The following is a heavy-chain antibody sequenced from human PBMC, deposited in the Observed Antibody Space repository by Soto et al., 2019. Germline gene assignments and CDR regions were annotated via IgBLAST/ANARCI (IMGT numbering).Heavy chain of an antibody. Sequence: GASLKVSCKASGYTFTSYDINWVRQATGQGLEWMGWMNPNSGNTGYAQKFQGRVTMTRNTSISTAYMELSSLRSEDTAVYYCARGSSWYSVVTATPRGNWFDPWGQGTLVTVSS. V-gene: IGHV1-8*01. D-gene: IGHD2-21*02. J-gene: IGHJ5*02. CDR3: ARGSSWYSVVTATPRGNWFDP. CDR1: GYTFTSYD. CDR2: MNPNSGNT.